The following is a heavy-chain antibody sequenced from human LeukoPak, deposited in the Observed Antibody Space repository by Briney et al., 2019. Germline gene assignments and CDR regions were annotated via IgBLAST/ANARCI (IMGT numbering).Heavy chain of an antibody. CDR3: VKETGHNWGYFEF. CDR1: GFAFSDYA. D-gene: IGHD7-27*01. CDR2: ITNNGGGT. Sequence: GGSLRLSCATSGFAFSDYAMTWVRHAPWKGLAWVSVITNNGGGTYYADSVKGRFTISRDNSKNTLYLQMNNLRADDTAVFYCVKETGHNWGYFEFWGQGTLVTVSS. V-gene: IGHV3-23*01. J-gene: IGHJ4*02.